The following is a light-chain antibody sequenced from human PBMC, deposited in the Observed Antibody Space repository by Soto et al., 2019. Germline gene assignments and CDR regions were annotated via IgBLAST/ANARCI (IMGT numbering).Light chain of an antibody. CDR3: QHYSSSPTT. CDR2: AAS. J-gene: IGKJ1*01. Sequence: EIVLTQSPGTLSLSPGERATLSCRASQSVSSYLAWYQQKPGQAPRLLIYAASNRAAGIPDRFSGSGSGTDFTLTISRLEPEDFAVYYCQHYSSSPTTFGQGTKVDIK. CDR1: QSVSSY. V-gene: IGKV3-20*01.